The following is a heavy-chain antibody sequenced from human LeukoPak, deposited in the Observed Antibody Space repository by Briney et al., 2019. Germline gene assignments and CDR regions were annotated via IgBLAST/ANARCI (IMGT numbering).Heavy chain of an antibody. V-gene: IGHV4-34*12. D-gene: IGHD4-17*01. Sequence: SETLSLTCAVYGGSFSGYYWSWIRQPPGKGLEWIGEIIDTGSTKYNSSLKSRVTIDTSKNEFSLNLTSVTAADTAVYYCARVPPDYNDLHDALDLWGQGTVVTVSS. J-gene: IGHJ3*01. CDR3: ARVPPDYNDLHDALDL. CDR1: GGSFSGYY. CDR2: IIDTGST.